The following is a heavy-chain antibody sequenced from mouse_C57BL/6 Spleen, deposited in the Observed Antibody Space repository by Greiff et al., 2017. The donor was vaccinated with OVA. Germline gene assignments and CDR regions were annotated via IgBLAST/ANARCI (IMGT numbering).Heavy chain of an antibody. CDR3: ARYGVYFDY. J-gene: IGHJ2*01. CDR1: GFTFTDYY. Sequence: DVKLQESGGGLVQPGGSLSLSCAASGFTFTDYYMSWVRQPPGKALEWLGFIRNNANGYTTEYSASVKGRFTISRDTSQRILYLQMNALRAEDSATYYCARYGVYFDYWGQGTTLTVSS. CDR2: IRNNANGYTT. V-gene: IGHV7-3*01.